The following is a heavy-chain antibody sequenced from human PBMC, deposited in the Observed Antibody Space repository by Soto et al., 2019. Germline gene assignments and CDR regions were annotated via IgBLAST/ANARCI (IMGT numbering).Heavy chain of an antibody. D-gene: IGHD3-22*01. CDR3: ARVGDSSGYYADY. V-gene: IGHV1-3*01. J-gene: IGHJ4*02. CDR1: GYTLTSYA. Sequence: GASVKVSCKASGYTLTSYAMHWVRQAPGQRLEWMGWINAGNGNTKYSQKFQGRVTITRDTSASTAYMELSSLRSEDTAVYYCARVGDSSGYYADYWGQGTLVTVSS. CDR2: INAGNGNT.